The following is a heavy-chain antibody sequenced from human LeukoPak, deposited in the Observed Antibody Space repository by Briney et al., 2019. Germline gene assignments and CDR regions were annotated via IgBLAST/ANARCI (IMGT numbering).Heavy chain of an antibody. CDR2: IYYSGST. D-gene: IGHD6-6*01. V-gene: IGHV4-59*08. CDR1: RGSISSYY. Sequence: SETLSLTCTVSRGSISSYYWSWIRQPPGKALEWIGDIYYSGSTSYNPSLKSRVTISLDTSKNQFSLKLSSVTAADTAVYYCARHRDYSSSGYYFDYWGQGTLVTVSA. J-gene: IGHJ4*02. CDR3: ARHRDYSSSGYYFDY.